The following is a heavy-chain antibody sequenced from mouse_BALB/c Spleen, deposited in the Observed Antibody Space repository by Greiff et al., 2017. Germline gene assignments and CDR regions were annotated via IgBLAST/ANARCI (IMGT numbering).Heavy chain of an antibody. CDR2: IDPANGNT. CDR1: GFNIKDTY. J-gene: IGHJ3*01. Sequence: VQLQQSGAELVKPGASVKLSCTASGFNIKDTYMHWVKQRPEQGLEWTGRIDPANGNTKYDPKFQGKATITADTSSNTAYLQLSSLTSEDTAVYYCAKADPLFAYWGQGTLVTVSA. V-gene: IGHV14-3*02. CDR3: AKADPLFAY.